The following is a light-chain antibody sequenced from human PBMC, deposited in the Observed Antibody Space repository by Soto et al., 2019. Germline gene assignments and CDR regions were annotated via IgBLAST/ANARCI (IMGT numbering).Light chain of an antibody. V-gene: IGKV1-33*01. CDR3: QQYDILPIT. J-gene: IGKJ5*01. CDR2: DAS. Sequence: DIQMTQSPSSLFASVGDRVTITCQATHDINIYLNWYQQKPGKAPNLLIYDASNLEIGVPSRFSVLGSGTHFTFTISSLQTADIGTYYCQQYDILPITFGRGTRLEIK. CDR1: HDINIY.